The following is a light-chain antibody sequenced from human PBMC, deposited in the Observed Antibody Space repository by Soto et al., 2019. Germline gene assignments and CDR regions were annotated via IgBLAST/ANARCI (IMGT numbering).Light chain of an antibody. V-gene: IGKV3-20*01. CDR1: HSVSSTY. CDR3: QQYGSSPPYT. CDR2: GAS. J-gene: IGKJ2*01. Sequence: EIVLTQSPGTLSLSPWERAALSCRASHSVSSTYLAGYQQKPGQAPRLLIYGASSRATGIPDRFSGSGSGTDFTLNISRLEPEDFAVYYCQQYGSSPPYTFGQGTKLEIK.